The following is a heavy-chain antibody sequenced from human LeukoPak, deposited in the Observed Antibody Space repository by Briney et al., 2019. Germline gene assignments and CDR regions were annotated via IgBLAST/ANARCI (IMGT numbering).Heavy chain of an antibody. Sequence: QTGGSLRLSCAASGFTFSSSWMSWVRQAPGKGLEWVSAISGNGGSTYYADSVKGRFTISRDNSKNTLYLQMNSLRAEDTAVYYCAKGPMYYYGSGSYDDYWGQGTLVTVSS. D-gene: IGHD3-10*01. J-gene: IGHJ4*02. CDR2: ISGNGGST. V-gene: IGHV3-23*01. CDR1: GFTFSSSW. CDR3: AKGPMYYYGSGSYDDY.